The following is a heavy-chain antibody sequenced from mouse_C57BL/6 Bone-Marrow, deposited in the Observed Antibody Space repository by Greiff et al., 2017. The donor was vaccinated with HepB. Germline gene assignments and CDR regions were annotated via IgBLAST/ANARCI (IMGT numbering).Heavy chain of an antibody. Sequence: EVKVEESGGGLVQPGESLKLSCESNEYEFPSHDMSWVRKTPEKRLELVAAINSDGGSTYYPDTMERRFIISRDNTKKTLYLQMSSLRSEDTALYYCARRRIFTIVTIFFAYWGQGTLVTVSA. CDR3: ARRRIFTIVTIFFAY. CDR2: INSDGGST. D-gene: IGHD2-5*01. V-gene: IGHV5-2*03. J-gene: IGHJ3*01. CDR1: EYEFPSHD.